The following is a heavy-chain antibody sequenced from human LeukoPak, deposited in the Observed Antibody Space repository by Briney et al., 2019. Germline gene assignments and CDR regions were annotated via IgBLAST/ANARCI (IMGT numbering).Heavy chain of an antibody. J-gene: IGHJ6*03. V-gene: IGHV4-38-2*02. CDR1: GYSISSGCY. CDR2: IYHSGRT. D-gene: IGHD3-10*01. CDR3: ARESEITMVRGVLNYYYYYMDV. Sequence: SETLSLTCTVSGYSISSGCYWGWIRQPPGKGLEWIGSIYHSGRTFYNPSLKSRVTMSVDTSKNQFSLKLSSVTAADTALYYCARESEITMVRGVLNYYYYYMDVWGKGTTVTISS.